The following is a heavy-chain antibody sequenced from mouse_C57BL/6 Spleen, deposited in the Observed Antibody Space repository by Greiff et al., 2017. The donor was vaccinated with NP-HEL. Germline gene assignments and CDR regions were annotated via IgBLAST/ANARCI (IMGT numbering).Heavy chain of an antibody. CDR1: GYSFTDYN. Sequence: EVKLQESGPELVKPGASVKISCKASGYSFTDYNMNWVKQSNGKSLEWIGVINPNYGTTSYNQKFKGKATLTVDQSSSTAYMQLNSLTSEDSAVYYCALYYYGSSYVDYWGQGTTLTVSS. V-gene: IGHV1-39*01. CDR3: ALYYYGSSYVDY. J-gene: IGHJ2*01. CDR2: INPNYGTT. D-gene: IGHD1-1*01.